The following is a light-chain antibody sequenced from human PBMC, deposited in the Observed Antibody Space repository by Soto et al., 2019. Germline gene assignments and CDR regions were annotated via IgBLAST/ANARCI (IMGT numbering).Light chain of an antibody. CDR1: QRINKW. CDR3: QQYSSYSAWT. J-gene: IGKJ1*01. Sequence: DIQMTQSPSTLSASIGDRVTITCRASQRINKWLAWHQQKPGKAPKLLIYDASSLQSGVPPRFGGSGSGTEFTLTIRSLQPDDIATYYCQQYSSYSAWTFGEGTKVEIK. CDR2: DAS. V-gene: IGKV1-5*01.